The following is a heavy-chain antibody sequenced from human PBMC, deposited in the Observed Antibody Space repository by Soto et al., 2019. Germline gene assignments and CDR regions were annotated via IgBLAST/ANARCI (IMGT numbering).Heavy chain of an antibody. D-gene: IGHD1-26*01. Sequence: EVQLVQSGAEVKKPGESLKISCKGSGYSFTSYWIGWVRQMPGKGLEWMGIIYPGDSDTRYSPSFQGQVTISADKSISTAYLQWSSLKASDTAMYYCARSAKVQVGATVFRWFDPWGQGTLVTVSS. CDR1: GYSFTSYW. J-gene: IGHJ5*02. CDR3: ARSAKVQVGATVFRWFDP. V-gene: IGHV5-51*03. CDR2: IYPGDSDT.